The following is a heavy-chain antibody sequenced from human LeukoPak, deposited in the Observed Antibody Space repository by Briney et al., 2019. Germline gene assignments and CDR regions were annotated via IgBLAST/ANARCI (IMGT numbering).Heavy chain of an antibody. V-gene: IGHV4-39*01. J-gene: IGHJ5*02. D-gene: IGHD3-10*01. CDR3: ARPPPFYYGSGNNWFDP. CDR1: GGSVSSSSYY. Sequence: PSGTLSLTCTVSGGSVSSSSYYWGWIRQPPGKGLEWIGTIYYSGSTYYNPSLRSRVTISVDTSKNQFSLKLSSVTAADTAVYFCARPPPFYYGSGNNWFDPWGQGTLVTVSS. CDR2: IYYSGST.